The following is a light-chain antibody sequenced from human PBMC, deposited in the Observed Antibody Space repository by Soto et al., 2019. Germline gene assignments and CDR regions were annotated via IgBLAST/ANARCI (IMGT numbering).Light chain of an antibody. J-gene: IGKJ4*01. CDR3: QQSYGTPLT. CDR2: AAS. CDR1: QSISNY. V-gene: IGKV1-39*01. Sequence: DIGMTQSPSSLSASVGDRVTIACRASQSISNYLNWYQHKPGKVPKLLIYAASSLQSGVPTRFSGSGSGTDFTLTISSLQPEDFATYYCQQSYGTPLTFGGGTKVEIK.